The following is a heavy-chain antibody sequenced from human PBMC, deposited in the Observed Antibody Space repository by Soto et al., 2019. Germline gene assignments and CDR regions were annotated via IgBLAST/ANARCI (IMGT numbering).Heavy chain of an antibody. Sequence: GGSLRLSCAASGFTFSSYAMSWVRQAPGKGLEWVSAISGSGGGTYYADSVKGRFTISRDNSKNTLYLQMNSLRAEGTAVYSCAKAWMDNARQRYFDHWGQGTLVTVSS. CDR1: GFTFSSYA. D-gene: IGHD5-12*01. J-gene: IGHJ4*02. CDR2: ISGSGGGT. V-gene: IGHV3-23*01. CDR3: AKAWMDNARQRYFDH.